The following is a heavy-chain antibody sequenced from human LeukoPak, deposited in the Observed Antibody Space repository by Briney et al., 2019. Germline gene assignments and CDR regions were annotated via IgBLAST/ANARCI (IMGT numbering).Heavy chain of an antibody. J-gene: IGHJ6*02. CDR1: GYTLPNFG. V-gene: IGHV1-18*01. CDR2: ISANGET. Sequence: ASVKVSCKASGYTLPNFGISWVRQAPGQGLEWLGWISANGETKYAEKVQGRVTMTTDTFTSTAYMELRSLTSDDTAAYYCARVRIESGYRGFSNRYYYYYGMDVWGQGTTVTVSS. CDR3: ARVRIESGYRGFSNRYYYYYGMDV. D-gene: IGHD5-12*01.